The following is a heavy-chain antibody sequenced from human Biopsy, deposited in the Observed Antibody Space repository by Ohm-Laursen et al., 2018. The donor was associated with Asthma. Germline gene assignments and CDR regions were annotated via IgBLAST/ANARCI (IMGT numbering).Heavy chain of an antibody. D-gene: IGHD6-6*01. V-gene: IGHV3-33*08. CDR2: IWYDGRKK. CDR1: GFSFSNFA. CDR3: AREIAARGGMGV. Sequence: SLRLSCSASGFSFSNFAIHWVRQAPGKGLEWVSFIWYDGRKKTYADSVRGRFTISRDNSKNTLYLQMNSLRAEDTAVYYCAREIAARGGMGVWGQGTTVTVSS. J-gene: IGHJ6*02.